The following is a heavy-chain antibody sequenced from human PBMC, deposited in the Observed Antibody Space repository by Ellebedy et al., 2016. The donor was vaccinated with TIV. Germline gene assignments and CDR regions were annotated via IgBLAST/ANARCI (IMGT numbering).Heavy chain of an antibody. J-gene: IGHJ4*02. V-gene: IGHV1-2*02. D-gene: IGHD6-13*01. CDR3: ARGDSTTWYLFDY. CDR1: GYTFTGYY. Sequence: ASVKVSCKASGYTFTGYYMHWVRQAPGQGLEWMGWINPNSGGTNYAQKFQGRVTMTRDTSISTAYMELSRLGSDDTAVYYCARGDSTTWYLFDYWGQGTLVTVSS. CDR2: INPNSGGT.